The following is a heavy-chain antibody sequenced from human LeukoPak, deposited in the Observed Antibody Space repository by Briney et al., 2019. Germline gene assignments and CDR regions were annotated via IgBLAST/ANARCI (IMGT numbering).Heavy chain of an antibody. CDR2: ISSSSSYT. J-gene: IGHJ2*01. Sequence: GGSLRLSCAASGFTFSDYYMSWIRQAPGKGLEWVSYISSSSSYTNYADSVKGRFTISRDNAKNSLYLQMNSLRAEDMAVYYCATSMVRGVIRGYWYFDLWGRGTLVTVSS. CDR1: GFTFSDYY. D-gene: IGHD3-10*01. CDR3: ATSMVRGVIRGYWYFDL. V-gene: IGHV3-11*06.